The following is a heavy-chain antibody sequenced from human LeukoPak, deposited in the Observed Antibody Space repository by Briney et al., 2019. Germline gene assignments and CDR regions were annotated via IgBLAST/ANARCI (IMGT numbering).Heavy chain of an antibody. CDR3: ARDSSRVATI. D-gene: IGHD5-12*01. CDR2: IYYSGST. Sequence: PSETLSLTCTVSGGSISSGGYYWSWIRQHPGKGLEWIGYIYYSGSTYYNPSLKSRVTISVDTSKNQFSLKLSSVTAADTAVYYCARDSSRVATIWGQGTLVTVSS. V-gene: IGHV4-31*03. CDR1: GGSISSGGYY. J-gene: IGHJ4*02.